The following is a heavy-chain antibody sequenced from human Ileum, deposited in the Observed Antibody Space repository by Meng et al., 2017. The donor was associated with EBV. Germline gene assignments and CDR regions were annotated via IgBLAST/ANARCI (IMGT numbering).Heavy chain of an antibody. CDR2: IYYIGNT. Sequence: QVQPQESGPGRVKPSGTLSLTCIVSDLYITNNYWWSWVRQPPGKGLEWIGEIYYIGNTYYNPSLKSRVTISVDKSNNQFSLRLSSVTAADTAVYYCARGGSGYYYGSGFDYWGQGTLVTVSS. CDR1: DLYITNNYW. J-gene: IGHJ4*02. D-gene: IGHD3-10*01. V-gene: IGHV4-4*02. CDR3: ARGGSGYYYGSGFDY.